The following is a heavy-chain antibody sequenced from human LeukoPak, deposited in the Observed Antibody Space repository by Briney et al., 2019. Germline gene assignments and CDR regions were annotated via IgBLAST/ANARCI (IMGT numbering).Heavy chain of an antibody. V-gene: IGHV2-26*01. CDR3: AHNPSTKKMIRFLEWSHFDY. Sequence: ESGPTLVNPTETLTLTCTVSGSSLSNARMGVSWIRQPPGKAPEWLAHIFSNDEKSYSTSLKSRLTISKDTSKNQVVLTMTNMDPVDTATYYCAHNPSTKKMIRFLEWSHFDYWGQGTLVTVSS. J-gene: IGHJ4*02. CDR1: GSSLSNARMG. D-gene: IGHD3-3*01. CDR2: IFSNDEK.